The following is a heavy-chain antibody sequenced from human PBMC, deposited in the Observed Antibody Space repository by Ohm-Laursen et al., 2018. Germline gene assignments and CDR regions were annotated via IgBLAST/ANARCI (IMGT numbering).Heavy chain of an antibody. CDR2: IYYSGST. D-gene: IGHD7-27*01. V-gene: IGHV4-59*01. CDR3: ARALGGYPISYYYGMDV. CDR1: GCSISSYY. Sequence: SETLSLTCTVSGCSISSYYWSWIRQPPGKGLEWIGYIYYSGSTNYNPSLKSRVTISVDTSKNQFSLKLSSVTAADTAVYYCARALGGYPISYYYGMDVWGQGTTVTVSS. J-gene: IGHJ6*02.